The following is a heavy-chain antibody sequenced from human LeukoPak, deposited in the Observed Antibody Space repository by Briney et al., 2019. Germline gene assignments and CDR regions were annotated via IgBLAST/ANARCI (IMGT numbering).Heavy chain of an antibody. V-gene: IGHV3-7*01. CDR1: GFTFGSYW. J-gene: IGHJ4*02. CDR2: IKKDGSDK. Sequence: PGGSLRLSCAASGFTFGSYWMTWVRQAPGKGLEWVANIKKDGSDKYYVDSVKGRFTISRDNAKNLLYLQMNSLRAEDTAVYYCARGGVDYFDTRAYYYLAGYWGQGTLVTVAS. D-gene: IGHD3-22*01. CDR3: ARGGVDYFDTRAYYYLAGY.